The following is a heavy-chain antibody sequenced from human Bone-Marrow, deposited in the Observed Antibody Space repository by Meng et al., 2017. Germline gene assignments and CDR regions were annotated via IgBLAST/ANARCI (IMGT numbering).Heavy chain of an antibody. D-gene: IGHD3-10*01. Sequence: GESPKISCAASGFTFSSYEMNWVCQAPGKGLEWVSYISSSSSTIYYADSVKGRFTISRDNAKNSLYLQMNSLRAEGTAVYYCAREKKYYYGSGSAFDIWGQGRMVTVSS. J-gene: IGHJ3*02. CDR2: ISSSSSTI. CDR3: AREKKYYYGSGSAFDI. V-gene: IGHV3-48*03. CDR1: GFTFSSYE.